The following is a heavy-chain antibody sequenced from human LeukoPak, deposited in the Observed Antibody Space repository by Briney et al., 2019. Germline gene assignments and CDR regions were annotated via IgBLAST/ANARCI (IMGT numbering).Heavy chain of an antibody. CDR1: GGTFSSYA. D-gene: IGHD5/OR15-5a*01. Sequence: GASVKVSCKASGGTFSSYAISWVRQAPGQGLEWMGRIIPIFGTANYAQKFQGRVTMTRNTSISTAYMELSSLRSEDTAVYYCARVYEGGWFDPWGQGTLVTVSS. V-gene: IGHV1-69*05. CDR3: ARVYEGGWFDP. CDR2: IIPIFGTA. J-gene: IGHJ5*02.